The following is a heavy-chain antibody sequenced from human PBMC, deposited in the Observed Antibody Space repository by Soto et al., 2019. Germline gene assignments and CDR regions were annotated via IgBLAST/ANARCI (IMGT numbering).Heavy chain of an antibody. D-gene: IGHD6-6*01. Sequence: EVQLVESGGGLAQPGRSLRLSCAASGFIFDDYAMHWVRQAPGKGLEWVSGISWQSGSIRYADSVKGRFTISRDNAKNSLYLQMNILRVEDTALYYCAKDMFSSSSAATFDYWGQGILVTVSS. CDR3: AKDMFSSSSAATFDY. V-gene: IGHV3-9*01. CDR2: ISWQSGSI. CDR1: GFIFDDYA. J-gene: IGHJ4*02.